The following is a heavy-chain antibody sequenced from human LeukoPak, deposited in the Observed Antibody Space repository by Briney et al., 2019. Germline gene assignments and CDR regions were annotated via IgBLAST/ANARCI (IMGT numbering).Heavy chain of an antibody. Sequence: GXTXXXYAIXWVRQAPGQGLEWMGRIIPILGIANYAQKFQGRVTITADKSTSTAYMELSSLRAEDTAVYYCAKNYGSGSYYNPPGSYWGQGTLVTVSS. J-gene: IGHJ4*02. CDR1: GXTXXXYA. CDR3: AKNYGSGSYYNPPGSY. V-gene: IGHV1-69*04. D-gene: IGHD3-10*01. CDR2: IIPILGIA.